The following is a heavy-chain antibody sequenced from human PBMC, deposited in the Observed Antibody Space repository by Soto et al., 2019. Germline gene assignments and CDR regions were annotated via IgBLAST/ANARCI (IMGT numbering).Heavy chain of an antibody. CDR2: INHSGST. Sequence: SETLSLTCAVYGGSFSGYDWSWIRQPPGKGLGWVGEINHSGSTNYNPSLKSRVTISVDTSKNQFSLKLRSVTAAATAVYYCARERPPKYDCFDPWGQGTLVTVSS. V-gene: IGHV4-34*01. CDR1: GGSFSGYD. J-gene: IGHJ5*02. CDR3: ARERPPKYDCFDP. D-gene: IGHD2-8*01.